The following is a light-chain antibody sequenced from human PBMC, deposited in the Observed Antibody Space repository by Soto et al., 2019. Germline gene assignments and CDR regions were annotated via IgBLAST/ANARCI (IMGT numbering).Light chain of an antibody. V-gene: IGKV1-39*01. J-gene: IGKJ4*01. CDR1: QSISSY. CDR2: AAS. CDR3: QQSYSTPPT. Sequence: DIQMTQSPSSLSASVGDRVTITCRASQSISSYLNWYQQKPGKAPKLLIYAASSLQSGVPSRFSGSESGTDFTLTISSRQPEDFATYSCQQSYSTPPTFGGGTKVEIK.